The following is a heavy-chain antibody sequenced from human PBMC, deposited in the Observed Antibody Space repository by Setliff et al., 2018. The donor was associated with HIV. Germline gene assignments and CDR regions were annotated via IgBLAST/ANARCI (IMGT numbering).Heavy chain of an antibody. CDR2: IHNSGST. J-gene: IGHJ4*02. Sequence: LSLTCTVSGGSISSGGYYWSWIRQHPGKGLEWIGYIHNSGSTYYNPSLKSRVTISVDTSKNQFSLKLSSVTAADTAVYYCARVCPPVRYNFWSGYYPKAGYFDYWGQGALVTVS. V-gene: IGHV4-31*03. CDR1: GGSISSGGYY. CDR3: ARVCPPVRYNFWSGYYPKAGYFDY. D-gene: IGHD3-3*01.